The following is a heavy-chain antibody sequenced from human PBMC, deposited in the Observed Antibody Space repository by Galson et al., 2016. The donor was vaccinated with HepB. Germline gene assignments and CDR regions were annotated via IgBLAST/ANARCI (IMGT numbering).Heavy chain of an antibody. CDR2: VHFTGTI. CDR3: ARDGREAVRGPGFQRVFDV. Sequence: SETLSLTCTVSGVSVTSGNYKWSWIRQPPGKGLEWIGHVHFTGTINHNPSFESRVTISVDTSKKQFSLQLRSVTVADTAGDYCARDGREAVRGPGFQRVFDVWGQGALVAVSS. J-gene: IGHJ4*02. V-gene: IGHV4-61*01. D-gene: IGHD1-1*01. CDR1: GVSVTSGNYK.